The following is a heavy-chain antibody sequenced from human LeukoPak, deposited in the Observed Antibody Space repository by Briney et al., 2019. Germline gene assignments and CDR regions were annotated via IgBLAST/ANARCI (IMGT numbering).Heavy chain of an antibody. Sequence: GASVKVSCKASGYTFTGYYMHWVRQAPGQGLEWMGWISPNSGGTNYQGRVTMTRDTSISTAYMELSRLRSDDTAVYYCARARSSTQWLLISPFDYWGQGTLVTVSS. V-gene: IGHV1-2*02. CDR1: GYTFTGYY. CDR2: ISPNSGGT. D-gene: IGHD6-19*01. CDR3: ARARSSTQWLLISPFDY. J-gene: IGHJ4*02.